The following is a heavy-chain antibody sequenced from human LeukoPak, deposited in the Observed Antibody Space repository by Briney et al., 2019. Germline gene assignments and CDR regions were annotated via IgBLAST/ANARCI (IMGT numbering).Heavy chain of an antibody. CDR1: GGSISSYY. D-gene: IGHD1-26*01. Sequence: PSETLSLTCTVSGGSISSYYWSWIRQPPGKGLEWIGYIYYSGSTNYNPSLKSRVTISVDTSKNQCSLKISSVPAADTAVYYCAISSGSYFNFDYWGQGTLVTVSS. CDR3: AISSGSYFNFDY. V-gene: IGHV4-59*08. CDR2: IYYSGST. J-gene: IGHJ4*02.